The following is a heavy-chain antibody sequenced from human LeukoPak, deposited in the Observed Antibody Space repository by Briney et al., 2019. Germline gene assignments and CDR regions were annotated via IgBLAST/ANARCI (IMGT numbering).Heavy chain of an antibody. D-gene: IGHD6-19*01. V-gene: IGHV3-23*01. CDR3: AKGASSGWLLYWFDP. CDR1: GFTFSDYA. Sequence: GGSLRLSCAASGFTFSDYAMTWVRQAPGKGLQWVSGISGSGASTYYGDCVKGRFTISRDNSKNTLYLQIDSLRVEDTAVYYCAKGASSGWLLYWFDPWGQGTLVTVSS. CDR2: ISGSGAST. J-gene: IGHJ5*02.